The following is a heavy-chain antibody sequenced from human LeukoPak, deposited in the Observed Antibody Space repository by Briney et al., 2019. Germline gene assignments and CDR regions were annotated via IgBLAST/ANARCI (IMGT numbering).Heavy chain of an antibody. J-gene: IGHJ5*02. D-gene: IGHD3-10*01. CDR2: IYYSGST. CDR3: ARHPHYYGSGSPNWFDP. V-gene: IGHV4-39*01. CDR1: GRSISSSSYY. Sequence: SETLSLTCTVSGRSISSSSYYWGWIRQPPGKGLEWIGSIYYSGSTYYNPSLKSRVTISVDTSKNQFSLKLSSVTAADTAVYYCARHPHYYGSGSPNWFDPWGQGTLVTVSS.